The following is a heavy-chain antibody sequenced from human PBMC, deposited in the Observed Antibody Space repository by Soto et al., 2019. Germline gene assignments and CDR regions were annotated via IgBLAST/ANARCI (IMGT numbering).Heavy chain of an antibody. V-gene: IGHV1-46*01. Sequence: ASVKVSCKASGYTFTSYYMHWVRQAPGQGLEWMGIINPSGGSTSYAQKFQGRVTMTRDTSTSTVYMELSSLRSEDTAVYYCAREGNPRDAGNYYDSSGYQEGLDYWGQGTLVTVSS. CDR1: GYTFTSYY. D-gene: IGHD3-22*01. CDR2: INPSGGST. CDR3: AREGNPRDAGNYYDSSGYQEGLDY. J-gene: IGHJ4*02.